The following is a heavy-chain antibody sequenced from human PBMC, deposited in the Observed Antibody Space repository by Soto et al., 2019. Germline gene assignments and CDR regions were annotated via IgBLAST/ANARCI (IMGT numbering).Heavy chain of an antibody. CDR1: GGTFSSYA. Sequence: SVKVSCKASGGTFSSYAISWVRQAPGQGLEWLGGIIPIFGTANYAQKFQGRVTITADESTSTAYLELSSLRSEDTAVYFCARDKYSSSSRTDYYYYGMDVWGQGTTVTVSS. V-gene: IGHV1-69*13. CDR3: ARDKYSSSSRTDYYYYGMDV. CDR2: IIPIFGTA. J-gene: IGHJ6*02. D-gene: IGHD6-6*01.